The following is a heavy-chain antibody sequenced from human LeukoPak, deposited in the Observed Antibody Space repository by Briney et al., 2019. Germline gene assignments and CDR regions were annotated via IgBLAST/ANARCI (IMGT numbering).Heavy chain of an antibody. CDR1: GFTFSSYS. J-gene: IGHJ4*02. CDR3: SRLRGYSYGYGDY. V-gene: IGHV3-48*04. Sequence: GGPLRLSCAASGFTFSSYSMNWVRQAPGKELEWISYISSSGNTIDYADSVKGRFTISRDNTKNSLYLQMNSLRAEDTAVYYCSRLRGYSYGYGDYWGQGTLLTVSS. D-gene: IGHD5-18*01. CDR2: ISSSGNTI.